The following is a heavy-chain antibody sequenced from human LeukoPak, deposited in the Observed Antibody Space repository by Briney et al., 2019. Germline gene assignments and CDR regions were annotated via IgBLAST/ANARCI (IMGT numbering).Heavy chain of an antibody. CDR2: IYSGGST. D-gene: IGHD4-17*01. J-gene: IGHJ4*02. CDR3: AREGFLRYGFDY. Sequence: PGGSLRLSCAASGFTVSSNYMSWVRQAPGKGLEWVSVIYSGGSTCYADSVKGRFTISRDNSKNTLYLQMNSLRAEDTAVYYCAREGFLRYGFDYWGQGTLVTVSS. V-gene: IGHV3-53*01. CDR1: GFTVSSNY.